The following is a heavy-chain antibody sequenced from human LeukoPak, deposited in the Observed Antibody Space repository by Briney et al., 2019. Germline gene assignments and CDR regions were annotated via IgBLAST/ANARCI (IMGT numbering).Heavy chain of an antibody. CDR1: GGSFSGYY. CDR2: INHSGST. J-gene: IGHJ5*02. D-gene: IGHD7-27*01. CDR3: VREAPGDRTLS. Sequence: PSETLSLTCAVYGGSFSGYYWSWIRQPPGKGLEWIGEINHSGSTNYNPSLKGRVSISIDTYKNHFSLRLISVTAADTAVYYCVREAPGDRTLSWGQGTLVTVSS. V-gene: IGHV4-34*01.